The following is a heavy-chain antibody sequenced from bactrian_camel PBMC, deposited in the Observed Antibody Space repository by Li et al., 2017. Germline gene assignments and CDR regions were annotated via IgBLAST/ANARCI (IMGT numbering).Heavy chain of an antibody. V-gene: IGHV3S55*01. J-gene: IGHJ6*01. CDR3: AAGRLRGGRCGVMSGRFPDFAY. CDR1: GPAYRSGC. CDR2: VGGDSSP. D-gene: IGHD7*01. Sequence: HVQLVESGGGSVRAGGSLRLSCSASGPAYRSGCMGWFRQAPGKEREGVASVGGDSSPRYLDSVKGRFTISVDNAKNTLYLQMNSLEPEDTATYYCAAGRLRGGRCGVMSGRFPDFAYYGQGTQVTVS.